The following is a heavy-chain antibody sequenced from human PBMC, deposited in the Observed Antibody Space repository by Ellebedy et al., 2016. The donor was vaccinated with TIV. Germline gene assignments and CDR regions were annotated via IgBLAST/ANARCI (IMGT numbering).Heavy chain of an antibody. CDR3: VRRIGARPPDY. CDR1: SGSISSSTYY. Sequence: SETLSLXCTVSSGSISSSTYYWGWIRQPPGMGLEWIGSIYYGVTTDYNPSLKSRATISVDTSKNQFSLKLSSVTAADTAVYYCVRRIGARPPDYWGQGTLVTVSS. V-gene: IGHV4-39*01. CDR2: IYYGVTT. D-gene: IGHD3-16*01. J-gene: IGHJ4*02.